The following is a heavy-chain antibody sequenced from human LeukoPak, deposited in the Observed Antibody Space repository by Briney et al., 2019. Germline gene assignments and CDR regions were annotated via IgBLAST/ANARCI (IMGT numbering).Heavy chain of an antibody. CDR1: GYAISSGYY. V-gene: IGHV4-38-2*01. J-gene: IGHJ3*02. CDR3: ARTVFYDFWSGYLDDAFDI. CDR2: IYHSGST. D-gene: IGHD3-3*01. Sequence: SETLSLTCVVSGYAISSGYYWGWIRQPPGKGLEWIGSIYHSGSTYYNPSLRSRVTISVDTSKNQFSLKLHSVTAADTAMYYCARTVFYDFWSGYLDDAFDIWGQGTMVTVSS.